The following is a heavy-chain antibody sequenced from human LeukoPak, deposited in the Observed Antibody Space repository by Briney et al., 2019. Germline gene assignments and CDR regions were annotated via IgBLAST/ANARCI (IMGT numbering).Heavy chain of an antibody. J-gene: IGHJ4*02. CDR3: ASARVVPTAMFH. CDR1: GGSFSGYY. Sequence: SETLSLTCAVYGGSFSGYYWSWIRQPPGKGLEWIGSMYQSGSTYYNPSLKSRVTISEDTSKNQFSLKLSSVTAADTAVYYCASARVVPTAMFHWGQGTLVTVSS. CDR2: MYQSGST. V-gene: IGHV4-34*01. D-gene: IGHD2-2*01.